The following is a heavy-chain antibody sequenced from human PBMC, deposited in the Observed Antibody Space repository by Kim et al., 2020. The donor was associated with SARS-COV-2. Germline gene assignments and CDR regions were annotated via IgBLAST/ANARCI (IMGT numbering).Heavy chain of an antibody. J-gene: IGHJ4*02. CDR3: AKDEGSGNYYGRLDY. D-gene: IGHD1-26*01. Sequence: DSLTGRFTISRDNAKNSLYLQMNSLRDEDTALYYCAKDEGSGNYYGRLDYWGQGTLVTVSS. V-gene: IGHV3-9*01.